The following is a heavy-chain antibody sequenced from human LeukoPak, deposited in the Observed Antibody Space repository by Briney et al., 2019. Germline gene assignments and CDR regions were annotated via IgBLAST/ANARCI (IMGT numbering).Heavy chain of an antibody. CDR2: IRSKANSYAT. CDR1: GFTFSGSA. V-gene: IGHV3-73*01. J-gene: IGHJ4*02. D-gene: IGHD2-15*01. CDR3: TIRNCSGGSCYDY. Sequence: SGGSLRLSXAASGFTFSGSAMHWVCQASGKGLEWVGRIRSKANSYATAYAASVKGRFTISRDDSKNTAYLQMNSLKTEDTAVYYCTIRNCSGGSCYDYWGQGTLVTVSS.